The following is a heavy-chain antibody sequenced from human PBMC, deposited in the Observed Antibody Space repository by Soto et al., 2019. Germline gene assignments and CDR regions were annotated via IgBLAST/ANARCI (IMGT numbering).Heavy chain of an antibody. J-gene: IGHJ4*02. Sequence: QVQLVESGGGVVQPGRSLRLSCAASGFTFSSYGMHWVRQAPGKGLEWVAVISYDGSNKYYADSVKGRFTISRDNSKNTLYLQMNSLRAEDTAVYYCAHGTSFDYWGQGTLVTVSS. CDR3: AHGTSFDY. D-gene: IGHD2-2*01. CDR1: GFTFSSYG. V-gene: IGHV3-30*03. CDR2: ISYDGSNK.